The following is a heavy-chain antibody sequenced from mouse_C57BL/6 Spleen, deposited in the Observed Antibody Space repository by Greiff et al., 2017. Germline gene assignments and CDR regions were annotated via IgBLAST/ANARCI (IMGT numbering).Heavy chain of an antibody. J-gene: IGHJ2*01. CDR2: SNPNYGNT. CDR1: GYSFTDYN. V-gene: IGHV1-39*01. D-gene: IGHD1-1*01. Sequence: QLKESGPELVKPGASVKISCKASGYSFTDYNMNWVKQSNGKSLEWIGVSNPNYGNTSYNQKFKGNGTLTVDQSPITAYMQLNSLTSEDSAVYYCARDYGSSYVNYFDYWGQGTTLTVSS. CDR3: ARDYGSSYVNYFDY.